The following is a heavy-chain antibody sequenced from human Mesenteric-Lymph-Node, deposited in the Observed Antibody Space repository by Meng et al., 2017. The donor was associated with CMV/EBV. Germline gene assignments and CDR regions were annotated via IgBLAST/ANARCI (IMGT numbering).Heavy chain of an antibody. Sequence: SCKASGSTSPSYSLRWVRQAPGQGLEWMGRINPNTGGTNYAQKLQGRVTMTTDTSISTAYMDLNRLTSDDTAVYYCARGASPYYFDYWGQGTLVTVSS. CDR2: INPNTGGT. D-gene: IGHD2-2*01. V-gene: IGHV1-2*06. J-gene: IGHJ4*02. CDR1: GSTSPSYS. CDR3: ARGASPYYFDY.